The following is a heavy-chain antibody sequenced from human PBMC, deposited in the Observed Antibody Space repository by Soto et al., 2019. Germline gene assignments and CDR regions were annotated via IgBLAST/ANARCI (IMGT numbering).Heavy chain of an antibody. Sequence: SETLSLTCAVYGGSFSGHYWSWIRQPPGKGLEWIGEINHSGSTNYNPSLKSRVTMSVDTSKNQFSLNLSSVTAADTVVYYCARLSGYSSCWGQGTLVTVSS. CDR3: ARLSGYSSC. J-gene: IGHJ4*02. CDR2: INHSGST. CDR1: GGSFSGHY. V-gene: IGHV4-34*01. D-gene: IGHD6-19*01.